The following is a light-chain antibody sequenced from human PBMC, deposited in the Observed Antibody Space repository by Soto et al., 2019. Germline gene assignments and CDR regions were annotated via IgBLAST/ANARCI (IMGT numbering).Light chain of an antibody. CDR3: SSYAGSNKV. CDR1: SSDVGGYNY. V-gene: IGLV2-8*01. CDR2: EVN. Sequence: QSVLTQPPSASGSPGQSVTISCTGTSSDVGGYNYVSWYQQHPGKAPKLMIYEVNERPSGVPDRFSGSKSGNTASLTVSGLQAEDEADYYCSSYAGSNKVFGGGTKLTVL. J-gene: IGLJ3*02.